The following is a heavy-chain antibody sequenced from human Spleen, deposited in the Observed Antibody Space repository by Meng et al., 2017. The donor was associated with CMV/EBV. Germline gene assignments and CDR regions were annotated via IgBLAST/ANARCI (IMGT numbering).Heavy chain of an antibody. Sequence: SETLSLTCTVSGYSLNSGYYWGWIRQPPGKGLEWIGNIHHSGNSYYKSSLKSRVTTSLDTSKNQFSLKLSTATAADTAVYYCARGVYYGSGIYFSYCYGMDVWGQGTTVTVSS. J-gene: IGHJ6*02. CDR3: ARGVYYGSGIYFSYCYGMDV. D-gene: IGHD3-10*01. CDR1: GYSLNSGYY. CDR2: IHHSGNS. V-gene: IGHV4-38-2*02.